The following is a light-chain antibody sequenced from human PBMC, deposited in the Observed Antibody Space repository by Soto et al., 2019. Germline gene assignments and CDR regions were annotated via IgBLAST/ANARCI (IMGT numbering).Light chain of an antibody. Sequence: ETVMTQSPATLSVSPGERATLSCRAGQSISSNLAWFQQKPGQAPRLLIYDASTMATGFPARFSGSGSGTEFTLNISSLQSEDFAVYYCQQYNNWPRTFGQGTKVEIK. CDR3: QQYNNWPRT. V-gene: IGKV3-15*01. CDR2: DAS. CDR1: QSISSN. J-gene: IGKJ1*01.